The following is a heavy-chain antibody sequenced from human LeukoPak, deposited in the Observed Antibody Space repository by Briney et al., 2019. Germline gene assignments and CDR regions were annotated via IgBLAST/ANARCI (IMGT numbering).Heavy chain of an antibody. CDR3: AGSISSRSWFDP. CDR1: GGSISSYY. J-gene: IGHJ5*02. Sequence: SETLSLTCTVSGGSISSYYWSWIRQPAGKGLEWIGRIYTSGSTNYNPSLKSRVTMSVDTSKNQFSLKLSSVTAADTAVYYCAGSISSRSWFDPWGQGTLVTVSS. CDR2: IYTSGST. D-gene: IGHD3-3*02. V-gene: IGHV4-4*07.